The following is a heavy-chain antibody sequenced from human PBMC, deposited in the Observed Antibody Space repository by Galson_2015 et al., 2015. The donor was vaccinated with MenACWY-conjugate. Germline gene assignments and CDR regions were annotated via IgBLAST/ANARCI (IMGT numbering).Heavy chain of an antibody. CDR2: VHYSGTT. D-gene: IGHD3-16*01. CDR3: ARGGAPDYFDY. Sequence: SEPLSLTCNVSGDSITGSGHYWGWIRQTPGKGQAWIGSVHYSGTTYYNPSLKCRVTISGDTSKNHFSLRLSTVTAADTAVYFCARGGAPDYFDYWGQGTLVSVSS. CDR1: GDSITGSGHY. V-gene: IGHV4-39*07. J-gene: IGHJ4*02.